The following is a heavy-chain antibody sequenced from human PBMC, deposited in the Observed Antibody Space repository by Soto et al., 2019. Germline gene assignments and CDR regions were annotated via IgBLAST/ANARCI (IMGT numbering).Heavy chain of an antibody. CDR2: IYYSGST. V-gene: IGHV4-31*03. CDR3: ARVAGFGGVIVYFDY. Sequence: QVQLQESGPGLVKPSQTLSLTCTVSGGSISSGGYYWSWIRQHPGKGLEWIGYIYYSGSTYYNPSIQSRVTISVDTSKNQFSLKLSSVTAADTAVYYCARVAGFGGVIVYFDYWGQGTLVTVSS. J-gene: IGHJ4*02. D-gene: IGHD3-16*02. CDR1: GGSISSGGYY.